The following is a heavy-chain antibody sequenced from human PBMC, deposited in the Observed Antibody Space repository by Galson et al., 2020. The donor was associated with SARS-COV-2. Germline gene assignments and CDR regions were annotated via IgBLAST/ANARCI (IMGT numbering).Heavy chain of an antibody. Sequence: ESGPTLVKPTQTLTLTCSFSGFSLSSRGMCVSWIRQPPGKALEWLARIDWDDNKYYNTSLKTRLTISKDTSKNQVVLTMTNMDPVDTATYYCAPIVSRVVADTGRRGAFDIWGQGTMVAVSS. CDR3: APIVSRVVADTGRRGAFDI. CDR2: IDWDDNK. V-gene: IGHV2-70*11. CDR1: GFSLSSRGMC. J-gene: IGHJ3*02. D-gene: IGHD3-22*01.